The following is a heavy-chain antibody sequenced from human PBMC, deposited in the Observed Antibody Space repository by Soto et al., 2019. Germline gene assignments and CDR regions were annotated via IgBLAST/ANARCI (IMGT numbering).Heavy chain of an antibody. D-gene: IGHD5-18*01. J-gene: IGHJ5*02. CDR2: ISSSGSTI. V-gene: IGHV3-48*03. CDR1: GFTFSSYE. Sequence: SVGSLRLSCAASGFTFSSYEMNWVRQAPGKGLEWVSYISSSGSTIYYADSVKGRFTISRDNAKNSLYLQMNSLRAEDTAVYYCARGRKYTAMVTTFDPWGQGTLVTVSS. CDR3: ARGRKYTAMVTTFDP.